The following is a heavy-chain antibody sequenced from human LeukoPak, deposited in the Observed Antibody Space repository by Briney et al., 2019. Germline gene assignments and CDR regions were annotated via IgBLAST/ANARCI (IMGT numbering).Heavy chain of an antibody. J-gene: IGHJ4*02. Sequence: PSETLSLTCTVSGGSISSGSYYWGWIRQPPGKGLEWIGSIYYSGSTYYNASLKSRVTISVDTSKNQFSLKLSSVTAADTAVYYCARLYYYGSGRNFDYWGQGTLVTVSS. CDR2: IYYSGST. CDR1: GGSISSGSYY. CDR3: ARLYYYGSGRNFDY. V-gene: IGHV4-39*01. D-gene: IGHD3-10*01.